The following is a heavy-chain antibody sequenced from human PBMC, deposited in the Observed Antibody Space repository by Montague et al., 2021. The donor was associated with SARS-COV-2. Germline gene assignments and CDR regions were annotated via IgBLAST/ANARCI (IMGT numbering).Heavy chain of an antibody. CDR3: AKGIYMRRGVSHGMDV. CDR1: GFRFDSYA. V-gene: IGHV3-23*01. Sequence: SLRPSCAASGFRFDSYAMSWVRQAPGKGLEWLSAISSGGETTDYADSMKGRFTLSRDNSMNTLYLQMNRLRGEDTAVYYCAKGIYMRRGVSHGMDVWGQGTTVTVSS. CDR2: ISSGGETT. D-gene: IGHD3-10*01. J-gene: IGHJ6*02.